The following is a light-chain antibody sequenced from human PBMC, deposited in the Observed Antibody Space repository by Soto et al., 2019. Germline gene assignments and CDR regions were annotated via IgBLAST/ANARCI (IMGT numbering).Light chain of an antibody. CDR3: MQALQTPYT. J-gene: IGKJ2*01. CDR2: LGS. CDR1: QSLLHSNGYNY. Sequence: DIVMSQSPLSLPVTPGEPASISCRSSQSLLHSNGYNYLDWYLQRPGQSPQLLIYLGSNRASGVPDRFSGSESGTYFTLKISRVEAEDVGVYYCMQALQTPYTLGKGTKLEIK. V-gene: IGKV2-28*01.